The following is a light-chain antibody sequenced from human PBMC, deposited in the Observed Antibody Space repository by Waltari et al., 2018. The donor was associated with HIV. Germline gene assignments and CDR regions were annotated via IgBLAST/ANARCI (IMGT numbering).Light chain of an antibody. CDR2: AAS. V-gene: IGKV3-20*01. J-gene: IGKJ1*01. CDR3: QQYGSSLWT. CDR1: QSVSNNF. Sequence: IVLTQSPGTLSLSPGERATLSCRASQSVSNNFLAWYQQKSGQAPRLLIYAASNRATGIPDRLSGSGSGTDFTLTISRLEPEDFAVYYCQQYGSSLWTFGQGTKVEI.